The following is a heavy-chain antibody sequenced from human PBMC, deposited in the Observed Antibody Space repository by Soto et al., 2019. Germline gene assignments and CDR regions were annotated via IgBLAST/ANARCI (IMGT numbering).Heavy chain of an antibody. V-gene: IGHV6-1*01. CDR2: TYYRSKWYN. J-gene: IGHJ6*03. CDR3: ARDRYDFWSGYYAAYYYYYMDV. D-gene: IGHD3-3*01. CDR1: GDSVSSNSAA. Sequence: PSQTLSLTCAISGDSVSSNSAAWKWIRQSPSRDREWLGMTYYRSKWYNDYAVSVKSRITINPDTSKNQFSLQLNSVTPEDTVVYYCARDRYDFWSGYYAAYYYYYMDVWGKGTTVTVSS.